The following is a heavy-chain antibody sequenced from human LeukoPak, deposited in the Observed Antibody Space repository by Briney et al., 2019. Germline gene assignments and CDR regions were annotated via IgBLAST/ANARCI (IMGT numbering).Heavy chain of an antibody. V-gene: IGHV1-69*05. CDR3: AALIDIAAAGRDAFDI. CDR1: GGTFSSYA. CDR2: IIPIFGTA. Sequence: GASVKVSCKASGGTFSSYAISWVRQAPGQGLEWMGVIIPIFGTANYAQKFQGRVTITTDESTSTAYMELSSLRSEDTAVYYCAALIDIAAAGRDAFDIWGQGTMVTVSS. J-gene: IGHJ3*02. D-gene: IGHD6-13*01.